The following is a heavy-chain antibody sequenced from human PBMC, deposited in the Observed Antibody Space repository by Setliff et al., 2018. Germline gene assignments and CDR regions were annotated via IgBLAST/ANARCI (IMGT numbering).Heavy chain of an antibody. V-gene: IGHV4-61*09. Sequence: SETLSLTCTVSGGSVNSGYDNWNWLRHPAGKGLEWIGHINRRGSTNFSPSLKSRVTISLDTSKNQFSLNLTSVTAADTAVYYCARMSGSMYMDVWGKGTPVTVSS. CDR1: GGSVNSGYDN. D-gene: IGHD2-2*01. J-gene: IGHJ6*03. CDR2: INRRGST. CDR3: ARMSGSMYMDV.